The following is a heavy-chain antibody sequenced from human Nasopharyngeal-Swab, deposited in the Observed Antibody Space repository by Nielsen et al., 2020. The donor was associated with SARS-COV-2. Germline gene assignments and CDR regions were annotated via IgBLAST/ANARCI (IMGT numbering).Heavy chain of an antibody. Sequence: LRLSCTVSGGSISSGSYYWSWIRQPAGKGLEWIGRIYTSGSTNYHPSLKSRVTISVDTSKNQFSLKLSSVTAADTAVYYCARDRSWNDGWFDPWGQGTLVTVSS. CDR1: GGSISSGSYY. V-gene: IGHV4-61*02. D-gene: IGHD1-1*01. CDR3: ARDRSWNDGWFDP. CDR2: IYTSGST. J-gene: IGHJ5*02.